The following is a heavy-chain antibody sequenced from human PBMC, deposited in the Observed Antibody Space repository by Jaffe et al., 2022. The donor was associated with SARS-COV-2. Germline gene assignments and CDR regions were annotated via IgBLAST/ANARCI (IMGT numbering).Heavy chain of an antibody. Sequence: QVQLVQSGAEVKKPGASVKVSCKVSGYTLTKAFIHWVRQAPGKGLEWMGGFDPEDDERIYARKFQGRVTMTEDTSTDTAYMELRSLRSEDTAVYFCATGRNAYSYVRFDYWGQGTLVTVSS. D-gene: IGHD3-16*01. J-gene: IGHJ4*02. V-gene: IGHV1-24*01. CDR1: GYTLTKAF. CDR2: FDPEDDER. CDR3: ATGRNAYSYVRFDY.